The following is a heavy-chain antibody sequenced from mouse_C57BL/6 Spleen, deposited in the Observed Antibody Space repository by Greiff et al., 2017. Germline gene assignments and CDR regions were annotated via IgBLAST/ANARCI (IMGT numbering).Heavy chain of an antibody. CDR1: GYSFTGYY. J-gene: IGHJ4*01. CDR3: ARRYSNDGGYAMDY. Sequence: VQLQQSGPELVKPGASVKISCKASGYSFTGYYMNWVKQSPEKSLEWIGEINPSTGGTTYNQKFKAKATLTVDKSSSTAYMQLKSLTSEDSAVYYCARRYSNDGGYAMDYWGQGTSVTVSS. V-gene: IGHV1-42*01. D-gene: IGHD2-12*01. CDR2: INPSTGGT.